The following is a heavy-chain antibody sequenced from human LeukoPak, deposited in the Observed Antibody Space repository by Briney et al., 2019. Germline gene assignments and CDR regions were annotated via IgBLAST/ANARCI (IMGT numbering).Heavy chain of an antibody. CDR1: GGSSSGYY. D-gene: IGHD6-13*01. Sequence: SETLSLTCAVYGGSSSGYYWSWIRQPPGKGLEWIGSIHYTGTTSYNPSLKSRVSISVDTSKHQFSLKLSSVTAADTAVYYCAGIYTSGWYGFDAFDIWGQGTMVTVSS. J-gene: IGHJ3*02. CDR3: AGIYTSGWYGFDAFDI. V-gene: IGHV4-34*01. CDR2: IHYTGTT.